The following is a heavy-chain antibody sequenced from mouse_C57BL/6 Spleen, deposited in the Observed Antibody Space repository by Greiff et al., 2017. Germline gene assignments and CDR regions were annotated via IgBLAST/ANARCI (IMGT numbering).Heavy chain of an antibody. J-gene: IGHJ3*01. CDR3: ASVYYGSSPWFAY. D-gene: IGHD1-1*01. Sequence: VKLQESGPGLVAPSQSLSITCTVSGFSLTSYAISWVRQPPGKGLEWLGVIWTGGGTNYNSALKSRLSISKDNSKSQVFLKMNSLQTDDTARYYCASVYYGSSPWFAYWGQGTLVTVSA. V-gene: IGHV2-9-1*01. CDR2: IWTGGGT. CDR1: GFSLTSYA.